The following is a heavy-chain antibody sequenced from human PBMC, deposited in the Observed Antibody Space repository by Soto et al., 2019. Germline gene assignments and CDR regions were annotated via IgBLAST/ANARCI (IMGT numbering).Heavy chain of an antibody. CDR2: ISPNSGST. CDR3: ARGSLDIVVVVAATGEFDP. CDR1: GYTFTSYG. Sequence: ASVKVSCKASGYTFTSYGISWVRQAPGQGLEWMGWISPNSGSTNYAQKFQGWVTMTRDTSISTAYMELSRLRSDDTAVYYCARGSLDIVVVVAATGEFDPWGQGTLVTVS. J-gene: IGHJ5*02. V-gene: IGHV1-2*04. D-gene: IGHD2-15*01.